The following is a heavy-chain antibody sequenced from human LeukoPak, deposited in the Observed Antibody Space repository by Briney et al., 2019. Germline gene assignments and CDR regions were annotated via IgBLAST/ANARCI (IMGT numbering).Heavy chain of an antibody. D-gene: IGHD3-10*01. J-gene: IGHJ5*02. CDR1: GYTFTGYY. CDR3: ARDFTETIVRGVIIEGIDP. V-gene: IGHV1-2*02. CDR2: INPNSGGT. Sequence: ASVKVSCKASGYTFTGYYMHWVRQAPGQGLEWMGWINPNSGGTNYAQKFQGRVTMTRDTSISTAYMELSRLRSDDTAVYYCARDFTETIVRGVIIEGIDPWGQGTLVTVSS.